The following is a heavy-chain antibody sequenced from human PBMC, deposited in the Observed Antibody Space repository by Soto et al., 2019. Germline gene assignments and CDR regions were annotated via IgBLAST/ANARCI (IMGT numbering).Heavy chain of an antibody. CDR1: GFTVSSNY. CDR3: AGSGGLTSGGNNMEYFQH. D-gene: IGHD2-15*01. J-gene: IGHJ1*01. CDR2: IYSGGST. Sequence: GGSLRLSCAASGFTVSSNYMSRVRQAPGKGLEWVSVIYSGGSTYYADSVKGRFTISRHNSKNTLYLQMNSLRAEDTAVYYCAGSGGLTSGGNNMEYFQHWGQGTLVTVSS. V-gene: IGHV3-53*04.